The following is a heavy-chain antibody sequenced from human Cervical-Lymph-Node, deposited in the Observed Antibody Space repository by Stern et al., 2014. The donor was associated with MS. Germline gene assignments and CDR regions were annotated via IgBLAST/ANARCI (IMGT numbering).Heavy chain of an antibody. CDR1: NDSINSGNYY. CDR2: IYFSGNT. J-gene: IGHJ3*01. V-gene: IGHV4-31*03. Sequence: QVQLQESGPGLVKPSQTLSLTCTVSNDSINSGNYYWSWIRQHPGKGLEWIGYIYFSGNTYYNPSLKSRVTMSIDTSKNKFSLRLSSVTTADTAIYYCARTPGYCSGASCYTDAFDVWGQGTLVTVSS. CDR3: ARTPGYCSGASCYTDAFDV. D-gene: IGHD2-2*02.